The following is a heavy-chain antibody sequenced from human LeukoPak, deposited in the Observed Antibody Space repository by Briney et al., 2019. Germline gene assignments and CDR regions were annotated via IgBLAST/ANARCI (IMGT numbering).Heavy chain of an antibody. Sequence: GGSLRLSCAASGCTFNKYAIHWVRPAPARGLTGVALISYDGSDKYYADSVKGRFTISRYNSKITLYLHMNSLRPEDTALYSCVRGRYYYDVSGYLDYWGQGTLVTVSS. J-gene: IGHJ4*02. CDR2: ISYDGSDK. CDR1: GCTFNKYA. V-gene: IGHV3-30-3*01. CDR3: VRGRYYYDVSGYLDY. D-gene: IGHD3-22*01.